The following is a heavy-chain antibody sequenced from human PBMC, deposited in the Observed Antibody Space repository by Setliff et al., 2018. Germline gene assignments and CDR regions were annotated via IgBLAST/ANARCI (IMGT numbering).Heavy chain of an antibody. V-gene: IGHV4-4*07. CDR3: ARGFPRYYDTFDP. J-gene: IGHJ5*02. CDR1: GDSFSSYS. CDR2: IYATGGP. D-gene: IGHD3-9*01. Sequence: ASETLSLTCGVSGDSFSSYSWNWIRQPAGRAPEWIGRIYATGGPSYNPSLKSRVAISIDTSKNQFSLKLSSVTAADTAVYYCARGFPRYYDTFDPWGQGTLVTVSS.